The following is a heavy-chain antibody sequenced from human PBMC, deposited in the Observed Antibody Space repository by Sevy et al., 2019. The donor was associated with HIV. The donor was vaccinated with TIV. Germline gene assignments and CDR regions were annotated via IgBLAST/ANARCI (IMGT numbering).Heavy chain of an antibody. V-gene: IGHV3-23*01. CDR2: IGAGGACT. D-gene: IGHD3-3*01. Sequence: GGSLRLSCAASGFTFSNFAMSWVRQAPGKGLEWVSGIGAGGACTSYVHSVKGRFTISRDDSKNSLYLQLNSLRAEDTAVYYCAKPLSRDYGFWSASTGYFDYWGQGTLVTVSS. CDR3: AKPLSRDYGFWSASTGYFDY. CDR1: GFTFSNFA. J-gene: IGHJ4*02.